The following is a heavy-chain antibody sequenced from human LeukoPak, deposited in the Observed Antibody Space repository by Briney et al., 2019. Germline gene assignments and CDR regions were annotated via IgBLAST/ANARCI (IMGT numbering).Heavy chain of an antibody. J-gene: IGHJ6*02. CDR2: IIPILGIA. V-gene: IGHV1-69*04. Sequence: SVKVSCEASGGTFSIYAISWVRQAPGQGLEWMGRIIPILGIANYAQKFQGRVTITADKSTSTAYMELSSLRSEDTAVYYCARDSGQYGMDVWGQGTTVTVSS. CDR1: GGTFSIYA. CDR3: ARDSGQYGMDV.